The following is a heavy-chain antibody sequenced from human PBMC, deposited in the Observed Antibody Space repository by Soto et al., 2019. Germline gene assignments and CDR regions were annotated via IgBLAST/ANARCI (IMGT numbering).Heavy chain of an antibody. D-gene: IGHD3-10*01. CDR3: ARRERITMVRGVTRYYYYMDV. Sequence: QVQLVQSGAEVKKPGASVKVSCKASGYTFTSYGISWVRQAPGQGLEWMGWISAYNGNTNYAQKLQGRVTMTTDTSTSTDYMELRSLRSDDTAVYYCARRERITMVRGVTRYYYYMDVWGKGTTVTVSS. CDR2: ISAYNGNT. CDR1: GYTFTSYG. V-gene: IGHV1-18*01. J-gene: IGHJ6*03.